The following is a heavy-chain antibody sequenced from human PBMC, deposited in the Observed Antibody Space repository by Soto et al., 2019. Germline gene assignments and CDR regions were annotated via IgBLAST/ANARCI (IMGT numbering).Heavy chain of an antibody. CDR3: ARVNGVGP. CDR1: GGSISSGDYY. CDR2: IYDSGST. V-gene: IGHV4-30-4*01. Sequence: QVQLQESGPGLVKPSQTLSLTCTVSGGSISSGDYYWSWIRQPPGKGLEWIGYIYDSGSTYYNSSLKSRVNITLDTSKNQFSLKLTSVTAADTAVYYCARVNGVGPWGQGTLVTVSS. D-gene: IGHD2-8*01. J-gene: IGHJ5*02.